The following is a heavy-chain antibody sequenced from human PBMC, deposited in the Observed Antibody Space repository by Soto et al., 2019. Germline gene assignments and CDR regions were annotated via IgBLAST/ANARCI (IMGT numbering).Heavy chain of an antibody. CDR2: ISGSGSYT. V-gene: IGHV3-23*01. D-gene: IGHD6-13*01. CDR3: AKVNCGSNCLYFFDY. Sequence: GGSLRLSCAASGFTFSSYAMNWVRQAPGKGLEWVSGISGSGSYTYYADSVKGRFTISRDNYKNTLYLQMNSLRAEDTAVYYCAKVNCGSNCLYFFDYWGQGTLVTVSS. CDR1: GFTFSSYA. J-gene: IGHJ4*02.